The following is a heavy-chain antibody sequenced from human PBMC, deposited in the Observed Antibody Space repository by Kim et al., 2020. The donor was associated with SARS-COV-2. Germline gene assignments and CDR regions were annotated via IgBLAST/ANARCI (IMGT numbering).Heavy chain of an antibody. CDR1: GYTFTSYD. D-gene: IGHD3-3*01. Sequence: ASVKVSCKASGYTFTSYDINWVRQATGQGLEWMGWMNPNSGNTGYAQKFQGRVTLTRNTSISTAYMELSSLRSEDTAVYYCARGKLADYDFWSGYFFPDYYYYGMDVWGQGTTVTVSS. V-gene: IGHV1-8*01. CDR3: ARGKLADYDFWSGYFFPDYYYYGMDV. J-gene: IGHJ6*02. CDR2: MNPNSGNT.